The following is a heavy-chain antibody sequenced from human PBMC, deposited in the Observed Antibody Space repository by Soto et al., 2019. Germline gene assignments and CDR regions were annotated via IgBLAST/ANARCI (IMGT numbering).Heavy chain of an antibody. CDR2: FYHSGNS. J-gene: IGHJ6*02. CDR1: GGSISSYY. CDR3: ARISSVDPYGYVNGGLDV. D-gene: IGHD5-18*01. Sequence: KPSETLSLTCIVSGGSISSYYCSWMRQSPEKGLEWIGYFYHSGNSNYNPSLKSRVTISVDTSKNQLSLSLRSVTAADTAVYFCARISSVDPYGYVNGGLDVWGQGTTVTVSS. V-gene: IGHV4-59*01.